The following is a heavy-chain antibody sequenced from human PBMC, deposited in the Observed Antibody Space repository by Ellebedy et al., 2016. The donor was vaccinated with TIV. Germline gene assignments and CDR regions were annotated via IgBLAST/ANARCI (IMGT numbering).Heavy chain of an antibody. D-gene: IGHD3-16*01. Sequence: GESLKISCAASGFSTSGMHWVRQAPGKGLEWVAFIRSDGSNKYYADSVKGRFTISRDNSKNTLDLQMTSLRPEDTALYYCAKGAYPVPTVMAVWGQGTMVIVSS. V-gene: IGHV3-30*02. J-gene: IGHJ6*02. CDR1: GFSTSG. CDR2: IRSDGSNK. CDR3: AKGAYPVPTVMAV.